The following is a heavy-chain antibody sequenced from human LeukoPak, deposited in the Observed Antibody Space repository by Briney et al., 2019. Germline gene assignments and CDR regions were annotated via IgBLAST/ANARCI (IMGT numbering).Heavy chain of an antibody. V-gene: IGHV3-21*01. CDR1: GFTFSSYS. Sequence: PGGSLRLSCAASGFTFSSYSMNWVRQAPGKGLEWVSSISSSSSYIYYADSVNGRFTISIDNAKNSLYLQMNSLRAEDTAVYYCARRGDAAAAGTGYYYYGMDVWGQGTTVTVSS. D-gene: IGHD6-13*01. CDR3: ARRGDAAAAGTGYYYYGMDV. J-gene: IGHJ6*02. CDR2: ISSSSSYI.